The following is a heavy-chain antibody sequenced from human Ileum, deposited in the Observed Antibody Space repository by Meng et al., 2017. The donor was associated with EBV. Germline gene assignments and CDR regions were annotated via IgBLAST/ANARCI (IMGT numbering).Heavy chain of an antibody. CDR2: VYHRWDT. V-gene: IGHV4-4*02. Sequence: QVLWQVSGPGLVKRAGTLSLTGTVSGDSISSDIWWSWDSQPPGKGREWIGEVYHRWDTNYNPSLKSAVDISVDKSKNQFYLSLFAVTAADTAVDYCGRDQGRELINHWGQGTLVTVSS. CDR1: GDSISSDIW. J-gene: IGHJ4*02. CDR3: GRDQGRELINH. D-gene: IGHD1-7*01.